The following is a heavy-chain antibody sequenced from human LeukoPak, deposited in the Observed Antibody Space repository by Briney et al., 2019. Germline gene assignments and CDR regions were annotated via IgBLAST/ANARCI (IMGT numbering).Heavy chain of an antibody. V-gene: IGHV4-39*07. Sequence: SETLSLTCTVSGGSISSTYYYWGWIRQPPGKGLEWIGSIYYSGTTYYNPSLKSRVTISVDTSKNQFSLKLSSVTAADTAVYYCARYSGSYYYWGQGTLVAVSS. CDR3: ARYSGSYYY. CDR2: IYYSGTT. D-gene: IGHD1-26*01. J-gene: IGHJ4*02. CDR1: GGSISSTYYY.